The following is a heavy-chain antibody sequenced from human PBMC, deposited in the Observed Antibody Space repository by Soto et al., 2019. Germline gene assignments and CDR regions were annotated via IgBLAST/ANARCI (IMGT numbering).Heavy chain of an antibody. Sequence: TLSLTCTVSGGSISTGGYYWYWIRQHPGMGLECIGYIYYSGSTYYNPSLKSRAIITVDTSKSQFSLKLSSVTAADTAVYYCATNGDYYDGSGPNYFRHWGQGTLVTVSS. J-gene: IGHJ1*01. CDR3: ATNGDYYDGSGPNYFRH. CDR1: GGSISTGGYY. D-gene: IGHD3-22*01. CDR2: IYYSGST. V-gene: IGHV4-31*03.